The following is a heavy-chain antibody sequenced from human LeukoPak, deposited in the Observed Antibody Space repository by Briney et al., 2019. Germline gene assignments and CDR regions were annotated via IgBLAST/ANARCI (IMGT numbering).Heavy chain of an antibody. CDR1: GGSFSGYY. CDR3: ARGPLAITIFRVTTGDFDY. CDR2: INHSGST. V-gene: IGHV4-34*01. Sequence: SETLSLTCAVYGGSFSGYYWSWIRQPPGKGLEWIGEINHSGSTNYNPSLKSRVTISVDTSKNQFSLKLSSVTAADTAVYYCARGPLAITIFRVTTGDFDYWCQGTLVTVSP. D-gene: IGHD3-3*01. J-gene: IGHJ4*02.